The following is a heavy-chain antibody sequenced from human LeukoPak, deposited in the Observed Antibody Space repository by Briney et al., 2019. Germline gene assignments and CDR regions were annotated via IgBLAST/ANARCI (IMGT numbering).Heavy chain of an antibody. CDR2: TYYRSKWYY. CDR3: TRTIAGYIDY. CDR1: GDSVSSNSAA. Sequence: SQTLSLTCAISGDSVSSNSAAWDWIRQSPARGLEWLGRTYYRSKWYYGYAVSVKSRITINPDTSKNQFSLQLNSVTPEDTAIYYCTRTIAGYIDYWGQGTLVTVSS. D-gene: IGHD2-2*02. V-gene: IGHV6-1*01. J-gene: IGHJ4*02.